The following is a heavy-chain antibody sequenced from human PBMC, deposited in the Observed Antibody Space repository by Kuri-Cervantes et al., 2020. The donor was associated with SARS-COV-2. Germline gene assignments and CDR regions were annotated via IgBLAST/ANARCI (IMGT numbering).Heavy chain of an antibody. CDR3: TTPPTPGDGDSLLEYFQN. J-gene: IGHJ1*01. Sequence: GGSLRLSCAASGFTFSSYAMSWVRQAPGKGLEWVSAIGGSGGSTYYADSVKGRFTISRDTSKNRVYLQMNSLRTEDMATYYCTTPPTPGDGDSLLEYFQNWGQGTLVTVSS. CDR2: IGGSGGST. V-gene: IGHV3-23*01. D-gene: IGHD2-21*01. CDR1: GFTFSSYA.